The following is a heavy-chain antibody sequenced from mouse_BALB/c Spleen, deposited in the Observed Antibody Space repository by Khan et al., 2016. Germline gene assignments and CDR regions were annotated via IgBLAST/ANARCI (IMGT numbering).Heavy chain of an antibody. CDR2: ISYSGST. CDR1: GYSITSDYA. Sequence: EVQLQESGPGLVKPSQSLSLTCTVTGYSITSDYAWNWIRQFPGNKLEWMAYISYSGSTSYNTSLKSRISITRDTSKNQFFLQLISVTTEDTATYYCARNWDAMDYWGQGTSVTVSS. D-gene: IGHD4-1*01. CDR3: ARNWDAMDY. J-gene: IGHJ4*01. V-gene: IGHV3-2*02.